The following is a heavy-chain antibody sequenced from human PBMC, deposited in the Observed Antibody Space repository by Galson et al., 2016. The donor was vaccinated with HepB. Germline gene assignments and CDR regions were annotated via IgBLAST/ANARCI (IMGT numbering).Heavy chain of an antibody. CDR3: AKGAYSLPENFQH. Sequence: SLRLSCAASGFTFSSYAMNRVRQPPGKGLEWVSSISGSGGTTYYADSLKGRFTISRDNSKSTLYLQMNSLRAEDTAVYYCAKGAYSLPENFQHWGQGTLVTVSS. CDR1: GFTFSSYA. V-gene: IGHV3-23*01. CDR2: ISGSGGTT. D-gene: IGHD2-15*01. J-gene: IGHJ1*01.